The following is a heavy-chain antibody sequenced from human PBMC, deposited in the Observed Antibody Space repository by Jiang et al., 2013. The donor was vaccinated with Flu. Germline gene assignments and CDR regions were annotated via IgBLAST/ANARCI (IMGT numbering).Heavy chain of an antibody. CDR3: AICPGDTAMDSFYYYGMDV. V-gene: IGHV1-69*04. J-gene: IGHJ6*02. D-gene: IGHD5-18*01. CDR1: GGTFSTYA. Sequence: GAEVKKPGSSVKVSCKTSGGTFSTYAFSWVRQAPGQGLEWMGRIIPILAIPKYAQKFQGRVTITADRFTSTVYMELRGLRSEDSAVYFCAICPGDTAMDSFYYYGMDVWGQGTTITVS. CDR2: IIPILAIP.